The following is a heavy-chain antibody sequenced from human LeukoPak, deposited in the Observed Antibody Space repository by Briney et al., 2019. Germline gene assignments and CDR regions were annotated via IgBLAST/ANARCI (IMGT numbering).Heavy chain of an antibody. CDR2: INHSGST. CDR1: GGSLSGHY. Sequence: PSETLSLTCAVYGGSLSGHYWSWIRQPPGKGLEWIGEINHSGSTNYNPSLKSRVTISVDTSKNQFSLKLNSVTAADTAVYYCAGSGREGYTGQFYYWGQGTLVTVSP. J-gene: IGHJ4*02. CDR3: AGSGREGYTGQFYY. V-gene: IGHV4-34*01. D-gene: IGHD5-24*01.